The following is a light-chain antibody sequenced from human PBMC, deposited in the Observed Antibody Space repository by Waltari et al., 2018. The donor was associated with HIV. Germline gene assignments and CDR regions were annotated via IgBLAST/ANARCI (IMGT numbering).Light chain of an antibody. CDR3: GSYTSSSTLDVV. CDR2: EVS. CDR1: SSDVGGYNY. V-gene: IGLV2-14*01. J-gene: IGLJ2*01. Sequence: QSALYQPAFVSGSPGQSISISCTGTSSDVGGYNYASWYPQHPVKAPKLMIYEVSNRPSGVSNRFSGSKSGNTASLTISGLQAEDGADYYCGSYTSSSTLDVVFGGRTKLTVL.